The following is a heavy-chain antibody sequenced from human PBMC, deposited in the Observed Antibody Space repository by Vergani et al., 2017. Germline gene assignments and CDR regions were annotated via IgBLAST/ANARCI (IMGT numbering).Heavy chain of an antibody. CDR1: GFTFSSYS. V-gene: IGHV3-48*01. Sequence: EVQLVESGGGLVQPGGSLRLSCAASGFTFSSYSMNWVRQAPGKGLEWVSYISSSSRTIYYADSVKGRFTISRDNAKNSLYLQMNSLRAEDTAVYHCARTPRPAAPLGYWGQGTLVTVSS. J-gene: IGHJ4*02. D-gene: IGHD2-2*01. CDR3: ARTPRPAAPLGY. CDR2: ISSSSRTI.